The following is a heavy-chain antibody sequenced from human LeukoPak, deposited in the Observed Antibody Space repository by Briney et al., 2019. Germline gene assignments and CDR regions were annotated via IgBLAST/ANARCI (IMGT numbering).Heavy chain of an antibody. V-gene: IGHV1-18*01. CDR2: ISAYHGKT. CDR3: ARDSLFMVPGPGDAFDI. Sequence: GASVKVSCKASGYNFSTFGISWVRQAPGEGLEWMGWISAYHGKTNFPQRFQGRVTLTTETTTSTAHRELRSLRSDDTAIYYCARDSLFMVPGPGDAFDIWGQGTMVSVSS. J-gene: IGHJ3*02. D-gene: IGHD4/OR15-4a*01. CDR1: GYNFSTFG.